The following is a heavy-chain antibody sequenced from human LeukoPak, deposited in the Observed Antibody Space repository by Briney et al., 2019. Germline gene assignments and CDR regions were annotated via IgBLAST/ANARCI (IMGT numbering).Heavy chain of an antibody. D-gene: IGHD2-15*01. J-gene: IGHJ4*02. Sequence: GRSLRLSCAASGFTVSSNYMSWVRQAPGKGLEWVSVIYSGGSTYYADSVKGRFTISRDNSKNTLYLQMNSLRAEDTAVYYCARVVYCSGGSCYYFDYWGQGTLVTVSS. CDR2: IYSGGST. V-gene: IGHV3-53*01. CDR3: ARVVYCSGGSCYYFDY. CDR1: GFTVSSNY.